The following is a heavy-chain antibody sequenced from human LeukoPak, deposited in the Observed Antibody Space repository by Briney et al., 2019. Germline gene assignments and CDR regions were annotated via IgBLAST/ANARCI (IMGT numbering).Heavy chain of an antibody. Sequence: GGSLRLSCAASGFTFSSYGMHWVRQAPGKGLEWVAVISYDGSNKYYADSVKGRFTISRDNSKNTLYLQMNSPRAEDTAVYYCAKGDEIYCSSTSCYFSPDYWGQGTLVTVSS. CDR2: ISYDGSNK. CDR1: GFTFSSYG. J-gene: IGHJ4*02. D-gene: IGHD2-2*01. V-gene: IGHV3-30*18. CDR3: AKGDEIYCSSTSCYFSPDY.